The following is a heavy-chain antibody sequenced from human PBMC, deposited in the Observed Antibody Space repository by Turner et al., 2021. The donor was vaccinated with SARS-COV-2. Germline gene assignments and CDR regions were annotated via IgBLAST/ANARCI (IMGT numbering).Heavy chain of an antibody. CDR3: ASAPDDYYGMDV. CDR1: GGSISSSSYY. J-gene: IGHJ6*02. CDR2: IYYSGSN. V-gene: IGHV4-39*01. Sequence: QLQLRGSGPGLVKPSETLSLTCTVSGGSISSSSYYWGWIRQPPGKGLEWVGSIYYSGSNYYNPSLKSRVTISVDTSKNTFSVKLSSVTAADTAVYYCASAPDDYYGMDVWGQGTTVTVSS.